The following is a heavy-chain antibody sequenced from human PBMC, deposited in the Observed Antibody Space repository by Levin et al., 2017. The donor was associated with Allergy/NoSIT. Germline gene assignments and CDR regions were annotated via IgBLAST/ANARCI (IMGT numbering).Heavy chain of an antibody. CDR3: AKDAAIFGVVIHNWFDP. J-gene: IGHJ5*02. Sequence: AGGSLRLSCAASGFTFSSYGMHWVRQAPGKGLEWVAVISYDGSNKYYADSVKGRFTISRDNSKNTLYLQMNSLRAEDTAVYYCAKDAAIFGVVIHNWFDPWGQGTLVTVSS. CDR2: ISYDGSNK. V-gene: IGHV3-30*18. D-gene: IGHD3-3*01. CDR1: GFTFSSYG.